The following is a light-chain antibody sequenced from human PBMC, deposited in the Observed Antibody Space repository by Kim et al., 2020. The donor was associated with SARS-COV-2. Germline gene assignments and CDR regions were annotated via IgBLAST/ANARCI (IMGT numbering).Light chain of an antibody. CDR3: HQRNNWPNT. V-gene: IGKV3-11*01. J-gene: IGKJ2*01. CDR1: QRSGSY. CDR2: DAS. Sequence: YSCRGEGAGVSGRDSQRSGSYLAGYQQRHGQTPGLLIYDASKRATGIPARFSGGGFGTDFTRTISSLEPEDFALYYCHQRNNWPNTFGQGTKLEI.